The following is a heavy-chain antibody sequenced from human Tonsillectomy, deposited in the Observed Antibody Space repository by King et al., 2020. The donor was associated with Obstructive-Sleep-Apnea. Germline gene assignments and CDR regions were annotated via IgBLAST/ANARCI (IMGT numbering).Heavy chain of an antibody. V-gene: IGHV3-23*04. J-gene: IGHJ4*02. CDR3: ARSVTAIFDY. Sequence: VQLVESGGGLVQPGGSLRLSCAASGFPFSSYAMSWVRQAPGKGLEWVSAISGSGDSTYYAYSVKGRFTISRDNSKNTLYLQMNSLRAEDTAVYYCARSVTAIFDYWGQGTLVTVSS. D-gene: IGHD2-21*02. CDR2: ISGSGDST. CDR1: GFPFSSYA.